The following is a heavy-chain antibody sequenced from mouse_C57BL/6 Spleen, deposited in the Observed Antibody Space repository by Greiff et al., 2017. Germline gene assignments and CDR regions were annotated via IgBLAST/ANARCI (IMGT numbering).Heavy chain of an antibody. J-gene: IGHJ1*03. Sequence: VHLVESGAELARPGASVKLSCKASGYTFTSYGISWVKQRTGQGLEWIGEIYPRSGNTYYNEKFKGKATLTADKSSSTAYMELRSLTSEDSAVYFCARRDDYDPYWYFDVWGTGTTVTVSS. D-gene: IGHD2-4*01. CDR2: IYPRSGNT. V-gene: IGHV1-81*01. CDR3: ARRDDYDPYWYFDV. CDR1: GYTFTSYG.